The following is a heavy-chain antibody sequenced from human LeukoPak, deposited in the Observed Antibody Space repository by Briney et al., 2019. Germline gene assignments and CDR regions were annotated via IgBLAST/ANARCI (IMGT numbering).Heavy chain of an antibody. CDR1: GFTFSSYW. D-gene: IGHD5-12*01. CDR2: IKQDGSEK. Sequence: PGGSLRLSCAASGFTFSSYWMSWVRQAPGNGLEWVADIKQDGSEKYYVDSVKGRFTISRDNAKNSLYLQMNSLRAEDTAVYYCARDPFIVATITDYYYYGMDVWGQGTTVTVSS. V-gene: IGHV3-7*04. J-gene: IGHJ6*02. CDR3: ARDPFIVATITDYYYYGMDV.